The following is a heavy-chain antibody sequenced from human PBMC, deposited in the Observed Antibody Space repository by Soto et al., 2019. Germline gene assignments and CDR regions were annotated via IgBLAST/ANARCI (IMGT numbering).Heavy chain of an antibody. CDR2: IYSGGDT. V-gene: IGHV3-53*04. CDR1: GFAVRHNY. CDR3: ARKTDSIPSGGDV. Sequence: GGSLRLSCTASGFAVRHNYMTWVRQAPGKGLEWVSLIYSGGDTAYADSVKGRFTISRHTSQNTLYLQMNSLRAEDTAVCYCARKTDSIPSGGDVWGKGTAVTVSS. D-gene: IGHD3-10*01. J-gene: IGHJ6*04.